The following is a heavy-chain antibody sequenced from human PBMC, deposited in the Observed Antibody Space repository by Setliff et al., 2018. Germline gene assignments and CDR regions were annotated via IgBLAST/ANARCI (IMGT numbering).Heavy chain of an antibody. J-gene: IGHJ1*01. Sequence: KPSETLSLTCSVSGVSVSDYYWSWIRQPAGRGLEYIGRIYTSGATNYSPSVRGRVTISVDHLKNQVSLNLKSVTAADTAVYFCAGATGVTYTWYFEHWGQGSLVTVSS. CDR2: IYTSGAT. CDR3: AGATGVTYTWYFEH. V-gene: IGHV4-4*07. CDR1: GVSVSDYY. D-gene: IGHD2-21*02.